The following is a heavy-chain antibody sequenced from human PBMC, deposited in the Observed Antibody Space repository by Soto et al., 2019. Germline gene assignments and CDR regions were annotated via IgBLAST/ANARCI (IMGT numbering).Heavy chain of an antibody. CDR2: INHSGST. J-gene: IGHJ6*03. V-gene: IGHV4-34*01. CDR3: ARGLSLDFWSGYPYYYYYMDV. Sequence: SETLSLTCAVYGGSFSGYYWSWIRQPPGKGLEWIGEINHSGSTNYNPSLKSRVTISVDTSKNQFSLKLSSVTAADTAVYYCARGLSLDFWSGYPYYYYYMDVRGKGTTVTVSS. CDR1: GGSFSGYY. D-gene: IGHD3-3*01.